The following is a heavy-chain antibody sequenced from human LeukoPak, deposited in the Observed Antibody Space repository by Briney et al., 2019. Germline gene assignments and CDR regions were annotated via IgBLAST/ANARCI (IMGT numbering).Heavy chain of an antibody. Sequence: NPGGSLRLSCVASGFTFSSYSMNWVRQAPGKGLEWVSSISSSSSYIYYADSVKGRFTISRDNAKNSLYLQMNSLRAEDTAVYYCARGRRLHLDYWGQGTLVTVSS. CDR3: ARGRRLHLDY. CDR2: ISSSSSYI. J-gene: IGHJ4*02. V-gene: IGHV3-21*01. CDR1: GFTFSSYS. D-gene: IGHD4-11*01.